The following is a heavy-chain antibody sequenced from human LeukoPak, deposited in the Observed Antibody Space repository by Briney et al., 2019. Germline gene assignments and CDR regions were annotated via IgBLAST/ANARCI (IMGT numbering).Heavy chain of an antibody. CDR3: ARVAPSNWFDP. V-gene: IGHV3-53*04. CDR1: GFTVSSNY. Sequence: PGGSLRLSCAASGFTVSSNYMSWVRQAPGKGLEWVSVIYSGGSTYYADSVKGRFTISRHNSKNTLYLQMNSLGAEDTAVYYCARVAPSNWFDPWGQGTLVTVSS. CDR2: IYSGGST. J-gene: IGHJ5*02.